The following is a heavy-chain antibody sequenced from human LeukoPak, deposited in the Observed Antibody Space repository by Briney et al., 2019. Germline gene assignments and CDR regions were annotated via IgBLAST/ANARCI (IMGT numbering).Heavy chain of an antibody. CDR3: AKSVYHSGNY. V-gene: IGHV3-23*01. J-gene: IGHJ4*02. CDR2: ISGGTT. D-gene: IGHD3-10*01. Sequence: GGSLRLSCAASGFTMSTYGMSWVRQAPGKGLEWVSSISGGTTYYADSVKGRYTISRDNSKNTVSLQMNSLRAEDTAVYYCAKSVYHSGNYWGQGTLVTVSS. CDR1: GFTMSTYG.